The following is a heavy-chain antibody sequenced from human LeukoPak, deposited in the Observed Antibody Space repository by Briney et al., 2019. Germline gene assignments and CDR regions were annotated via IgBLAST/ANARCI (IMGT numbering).Heavy chain of an antibody. Sequence: PGGSLRLSCAASGFTFSSYGMNWVRQAPGKGLEWVSCISSTSGYISYADSVRGRFTISRDNAKNSLYLQMSSLRAEDTAVYYCAREPQPLHDGFDIWGQGTMVTVSS. CDR1: GFTFSSYG. CDR2: ISSTSGYI. V-gene: IGHV3-21*01. J-gene: IGHJ3*02. D-gene: IGHD4-4*01. CDR3: AREPQPLHDGFDI.